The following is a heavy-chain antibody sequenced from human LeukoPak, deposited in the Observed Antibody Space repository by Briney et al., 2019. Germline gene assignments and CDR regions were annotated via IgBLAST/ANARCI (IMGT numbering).Heavy chain of an antibody. CDR1: GGSISSYY. Sequence: SETLSLTCTVSGGSISSYYWGWIRQPPGKGLEWIGNIYYSGNTYYNPSLKSRVTISVDTSKNQFSVNLSSVTAADTAVYYCARGGSDALDYWGQGTLVTVSS. J-gene: IGHJ4*02. V-gene: IGHV4-39*07. CDR3: ARGGSDALDY. D-gene: IGHD3-10*01. CDR2: IYYSGNT.